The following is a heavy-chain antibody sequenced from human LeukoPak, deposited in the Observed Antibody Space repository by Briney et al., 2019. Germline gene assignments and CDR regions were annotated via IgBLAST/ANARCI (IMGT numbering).Heavy chain of an antibody. V-gene: IGHV1-69*06. J-gene: IGHJ4*02. CDR3: ARDRVGYSYGPFDY. D-gene: IGHD5-18*01. CDR2: IIPIFGTA. CDR1: GGTFSSYA. Sequence: SVKVSCKASGGTFSSYAISWVRQAPGQGLEWMGGIIPIFGTANYAQKSQGRVTITADKPTSTAYMELSSLRSEDTAVYYCARDRVGYSYGPFDYWGQGTLVTVSS.